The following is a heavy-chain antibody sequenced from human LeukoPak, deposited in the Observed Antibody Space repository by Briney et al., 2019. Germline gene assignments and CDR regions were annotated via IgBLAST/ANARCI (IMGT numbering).Heavy chain of an antibody. CDR3: ARTQSQSGSYRYYFGY. CDR2: IYYGGNT. J-gene: IGHJ4*02. CDR1: GGSISSGGYY. Sequence: SETLSLTCTVSGGSISSGGYYWSWIRQNPGKGLEWIGYIYYGGNTYYNPSLKSRVTMSLDPSKNQFSLKLNSVTAADTAVYYCARTQSQSGSYRYYFGYWGQGTLVTVSS. D-gene: IGHD1-26*01. V-gene: IGHV4-61*08.